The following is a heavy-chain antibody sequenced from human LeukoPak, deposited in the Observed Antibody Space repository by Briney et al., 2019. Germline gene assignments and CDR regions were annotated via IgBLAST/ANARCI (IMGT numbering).Heavy chain of an antibody. V-gene: IGHV3-30-3*01. CDR3: AREREVRLRRIFDY. Sequence: GGSLRLSCAASGFTFSSYALHWVRQAPGKGLEWVAVISYDGSNKYFADSVKGRFTISRDNSKNTLYLQMNSLRAEDTAIYYCAREREVRLRRIFDYWGQGTLVTVSS. CDR2: ISYDGSNK. CDR1: GFTFSSYA. J-gene: IGHJ4*02. D-gene: IGHD3-10*01.